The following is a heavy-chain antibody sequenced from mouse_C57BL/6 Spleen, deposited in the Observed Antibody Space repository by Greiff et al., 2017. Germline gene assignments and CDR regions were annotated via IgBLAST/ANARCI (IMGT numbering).Heavy chain of an antibody. D-gene: IGHD1-1*01. CDR2: IHPNSGST. J-gene: IGHJ4*01. Sequence: QVQLQQPGAELVKPGASVKLSCKASGYTFTSYWMHWVKQRPGQGLEWIGMIHPNSGSTNYNEKFKSKATLTVDKSSSTAYMQLSSLTSEDSAVYYCARDYGSSYGAMDYWGQGTSVTVSS. CDR1: GYTFTSYW. CDR3: ARDYGSSYGAMDY. V-gene: IGHV1-64*01.